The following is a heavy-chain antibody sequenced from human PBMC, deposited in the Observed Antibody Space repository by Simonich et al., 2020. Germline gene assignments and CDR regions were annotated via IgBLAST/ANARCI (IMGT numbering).Heavy chain of an antibody. CDR2: INPNSGST. D-gene: IGHD3-3*01. CDR3: ARGGVQYYYYYMDV. V-gene: IGHV1-2*02. Sequence: QVQLVQSGAEVKKPGASVKVSCKASGYTFTGYYMHGVRQAPGQGNEVMRWINPNSGSTNYAQKCQGRVTMPRDTSISTAYMELSRLRSDDTAVYYCARGGVQYYYYYMDVWGKGTTVTVSS. J-gene: IGHJ6*03. CDR1: GYTFTGYY.